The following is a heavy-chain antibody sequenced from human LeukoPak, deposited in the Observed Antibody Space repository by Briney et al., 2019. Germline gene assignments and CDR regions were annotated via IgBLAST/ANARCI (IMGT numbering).Heavy chain of an antibody. CDR2: IYPADSDT. J-gene: IGHJ4*02. D-gene: IGHD6-13*01. CDR1: GYSFTSYW. Sequence: GESLNISCMGSGYSFTSYWIGWVRQMPGKGLEWMGIIYPADSDTRYSPSFQGQVTISADKSTSTAYLQWSSLKASDTAMYYCARHTSYSGSWYLGYWGQGTLVTVSS. V-gene: IGHV5-51*01. CDR3: ARHTSYSGSWYLGY.